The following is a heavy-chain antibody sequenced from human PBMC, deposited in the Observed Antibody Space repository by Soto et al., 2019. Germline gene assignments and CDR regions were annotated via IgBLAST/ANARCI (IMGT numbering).Heavy chain of an antibody. CDR2: IWYDGSNI. CDR3: ARGGGAKFVDY. J-gene: IGHJ4*02. D-gene: IGHD1-26*01. V-gene: IGHV3-33*01. Sequence: QVQLVESGGGVVQPGRSLRLFCTASGFTFSLYGMHWVRQAPGKGLEWVAVIWYDGSNIYYADSVKGRFTISRDNSKNTLYLQMNSLRAEDTAVYYCARGGGAKFVDYWGQGTLVTVSS. CDR1: GFTFSLYG.